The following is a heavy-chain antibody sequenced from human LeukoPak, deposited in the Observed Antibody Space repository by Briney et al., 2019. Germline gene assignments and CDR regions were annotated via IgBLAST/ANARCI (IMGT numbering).Heavy chain of an antibody. CDR3: AKGGNYGGSYDAFDI. V-gene: IGHV3-74*01. D-gene: IGHD1-26*01. Sequence: GGSLRLSCEASGFTFNRHWMHWVRQAPGKGLVWVSLINGDGSTISYADSVKGRFTISRDNAKNRLYLQMNSLRAEDTAVYYCAKGGNYGGSYDAFDIWGQGTMVTVSS. CDR1: GFTFNRHW. J-gene: IGHJ3*02. CDR2: INGDGSTI.